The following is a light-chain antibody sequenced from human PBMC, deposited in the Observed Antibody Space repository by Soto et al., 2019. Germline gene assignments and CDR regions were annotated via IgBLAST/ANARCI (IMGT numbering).Light chain of an antibody. V-gene: IGLV1-40*01. CDR3: QSYDSSLSGSVV. CDR1: RSNIGAGYD. CDR2: GNS. Sequence: QSVLTQPPSVSGAPGQRVTISCTGRRSNIGAGYDVHWYQQLPGTAPKLLIYGNSNRPSGVPDRFSGSKSGTSASLAITGLQAEDEADYCCQSYDSSLSGSVVFGGGTQLTVL. J-gene: IGLJ2*01.